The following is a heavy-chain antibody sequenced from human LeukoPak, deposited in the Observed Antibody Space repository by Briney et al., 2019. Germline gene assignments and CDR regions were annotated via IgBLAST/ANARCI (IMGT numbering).Heavy chain of an antibody. Sequence: SETLSLTCTVSGGSISSSSYYWGWIRQPPGKGLEWIGSMYYSGSTYYNPSLKSRVTISVDTSKNQFSLKLSSVTAADTAVYYCASTPGDYYYYYMDVWGKGTTVTVSS. CDR2: MYYSGST. J-gene: IGHJ6*03. V-gene: IGHV4-39*07. CDR1: GGSISSSSYY. CDR3: ASTPGDYYYYYMDV. D-gene: IGHD3-10*01.